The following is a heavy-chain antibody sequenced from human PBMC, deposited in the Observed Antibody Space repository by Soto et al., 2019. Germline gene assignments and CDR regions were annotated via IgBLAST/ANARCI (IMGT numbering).Heavy chain of an antibody. J-gene: IGHJ6*02. Sequence: GESLKISCKGSGYSFTSYWIGWVRQMPGKGLEWMGIIYPGDSDTRYSPSFQGQVTISADKSISTAYLQWSSLKASDTAMYYCARHAYPGYYYYGMDVWGQGTTVTVSS. V-gene: IGHV5-51*01. CDR3: ARHAYPGYYYYGMDV. CDR1: GYSFTSYW. CDR2: IYPGDSDT.